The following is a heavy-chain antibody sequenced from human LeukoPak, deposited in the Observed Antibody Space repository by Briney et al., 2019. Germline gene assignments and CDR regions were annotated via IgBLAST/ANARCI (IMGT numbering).Heavy chain of an antibody. Sequence: PSETLSLTCTVSGGSITDYFWSWIRQPPGKRLEFIGYIYYSGSTNYNPSLESRVTISLDMSQRHLSLRLSSVTAADMAVYYCARLGHGSGSLVDSWGQGTLVTVSS. V-gene: IGHV4-59*08. D-gene: IGHD3-10*01. CDR1: GGSITDYF. CDR2: IYYSGST. J-gene: IGHJ4*02. CDR3: ARLGHGSGSLVDS.